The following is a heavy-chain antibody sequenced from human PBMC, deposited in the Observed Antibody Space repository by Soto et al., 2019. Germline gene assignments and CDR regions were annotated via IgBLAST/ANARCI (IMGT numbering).Heavy chain of an antibody. CDR1: GGTFSSYT. J-gene: IGHJ4*02. V-gene: IGHV1-69*04. D-gene: IGHD5-12*01. CDR3: ARDVGYSGYDLRD. CDR2: IIPILGIA. Sequence: ASVKVSCKASGGTFSSYTISWVRQAPGQGLEWMGRIIPILGIANYAQKFQGRVTITADKSTSTAYMELSSLRSEDTAVYYCARDVGYSGYDLRDRGQGTLVTVSS.